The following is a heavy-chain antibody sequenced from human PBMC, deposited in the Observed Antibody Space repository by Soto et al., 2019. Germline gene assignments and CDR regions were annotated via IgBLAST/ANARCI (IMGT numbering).Heavy chain of an antibody. J-gene: IGHJ6*02. CDR2: ISAYNGNT. Sequence: ASVKVSCKASGYTLTSYGISSVRQAPGQGLEWMGWISAYNGNTNYAQKLQGRVTMTTDTSTSTAYMELRSLRSDDTAVYYCARDGAQSGWIQPYYYYYYGMDVWGQGTTVTVSS. D-gene: IGHD5-18*01. CDR1: GYTLTSYG. V-gene: IGHV1-18*01. CDR3: ARDGAQSGWIQPYYYYYYGMDV.